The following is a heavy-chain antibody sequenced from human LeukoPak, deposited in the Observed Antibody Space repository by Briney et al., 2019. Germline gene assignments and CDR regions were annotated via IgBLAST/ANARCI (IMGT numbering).Heavy chain of an antibody. CDR3: AKARGFAVVTAIDS. J-gene: IGHJ4*02. V-gene: IGHV3-23*01. CDR1: GFTFSTYA. D-gene: IGHD2-21*02. CDR2: ISVRGYGT. Sequence: GGSLRLSCAASGFTFSTYAMNWVRQAPGKGLEWVSVISVRGYGTFYADSVKGRFSISRDTSKSTLSLQMNSLRAEDTAVYYCAKARGFAVVTAIDSWGQGTLVTVSS.